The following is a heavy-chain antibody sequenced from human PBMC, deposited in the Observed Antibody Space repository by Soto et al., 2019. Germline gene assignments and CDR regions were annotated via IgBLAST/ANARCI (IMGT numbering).Heavy chain of an antibody. V-gene: IGHV1-18*04. CDR2: ISAYNGNT. Sequence: GXSXKVSFKASGYTXSSYGSSLVRQAPGQGLEWMGWISAYNGNTNYAQKLQGRVTMTTDTSTSTAYMELRSLRSDDTAVYYCARDAYYYDSSGVPFDYWGQGTLVTVSS. D-gene: IGHD3-22*01. CDR1: GYTXSSYG. CDR3: ARDAYYYDSSGVPFDY. J-gene: IGHJ4*02.